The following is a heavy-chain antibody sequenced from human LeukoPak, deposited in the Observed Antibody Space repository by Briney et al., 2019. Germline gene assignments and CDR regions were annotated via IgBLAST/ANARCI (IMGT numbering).Heavy chain of an antibody. Sequence: PSETLSLTCTVSGGSISSSSYSWGWIRQPPGKGLEWIGSIYYSGSTYYNPSLKSRVTISVDTSKNQFSLKLSSVTAADTAVYYCASDGSYSIDYWGQGTLVTVSS. CDR2: IYYSGST. CDR3: ASDGSYSIDY. J-gene: IGHJ4*02. V-gene: IGHV4-39*01. D-gene: IGHD1-26*01. CDR1: GGSISSSSYS.